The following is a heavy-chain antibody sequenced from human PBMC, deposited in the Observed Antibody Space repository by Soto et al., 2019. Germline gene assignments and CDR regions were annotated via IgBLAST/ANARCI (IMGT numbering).Heavy chain of an antibody. CDR1: GYTFTSYA. D-gene: IGHD4-17*01. CDR3: ARGSSSVTTFYFDL. V-gene: IGHV1-3*01. J-gene: IGHJ2*01. CDR2: TNPGNGNT. Sequence: QVQLVQSGVEVKKPGASVKVSCKASGYTFTSYAMHWVRQAPGQRLEWMGWTNPGNGNTKYSQKFQGRVTITRDTSASTAYMELSSLRSEDTAVYYCARGSSSVTTFYFDLWGRGTLVTVSS.